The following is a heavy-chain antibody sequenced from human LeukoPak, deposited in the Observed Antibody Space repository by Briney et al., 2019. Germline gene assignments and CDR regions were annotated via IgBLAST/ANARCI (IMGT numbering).Heavy chain of an antibody. J-gene: IGHJ4*02. D-gene: IGHD4-17*01. V-gene: IGHV4-31*03. CDR1: GGSISSGGYY. Sequence: SQTLSLTCTVSGGSISSGGYYWSWIRQHPGKGLEWIGYICYSGSTYYNPYLKSRVTISVDTSKNQFSLKLSSVTAADTDVYYCAGQYGDLSGGYDYWGQGTLVTVSS. CDR2: ICYSGST. CDR3: AGQYGDLSGGYDY.